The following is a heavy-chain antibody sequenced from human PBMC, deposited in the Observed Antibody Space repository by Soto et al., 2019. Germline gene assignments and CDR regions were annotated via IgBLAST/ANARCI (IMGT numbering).Heavy chain of an antibody. CDR2: INAGNGNT. Sequence: ASVKVSCKASGYTFTSYAMHWVRQAPGQRXEWMGWINAGNGNTKYSQKFQGRVTITRDTSASTAYMELSSLRSEDTAVYYCARGTYDFWSGYSGNGMDVWGQGTTVTVSS. CDR3: ARGTYDFWSGYSGNGMDV. CDR1: GYTFTSYA. V-gene: IGHV1-3*01. J-gene: IGHJ6*02. D-gene: IGHD3-3*01.